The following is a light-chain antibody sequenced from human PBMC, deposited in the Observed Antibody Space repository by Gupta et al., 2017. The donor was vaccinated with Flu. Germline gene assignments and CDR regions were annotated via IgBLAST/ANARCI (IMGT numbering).Light chain of an antibody. CDR3: QQYNSWPPS. CDR1: QSIGSD. CDR2: GAS. Sequence: GERVTLSCRASQSIGSDLAWYQKRPGQAPRLLIYGASTRAPSIPARFSGSASGTEFTLAISRLQSEDSAVYYCQQYNSWPPSFGQGTKVENK. V-gene: IGKV3-15*01. J-gene: IGKJ2*03.